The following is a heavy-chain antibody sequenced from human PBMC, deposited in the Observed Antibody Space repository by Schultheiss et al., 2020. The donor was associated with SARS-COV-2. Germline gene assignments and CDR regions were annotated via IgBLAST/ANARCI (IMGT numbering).Heavy chain of an antibody. V-gene: IGHV3-23*01. CDR3: AKEHLRVSVAED. D-gene: IGHD6-19*01. CDR1: GFTFSSYA. CDR2: ISGGST. J-gene: IGHJ4*02. Sequence: GGSLRLSCAASGFTFSSYAMSWVRQAPGKGLEWVSAISGGSTYYADSRKGRFTISRDNSKNTLYLQMNSLRAEDTAVFYCAKEHLRVSVAEDWGQGTLVTVSS.